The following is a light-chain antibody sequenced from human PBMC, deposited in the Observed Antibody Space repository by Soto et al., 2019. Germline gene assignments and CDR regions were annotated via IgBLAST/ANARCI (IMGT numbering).Light chain of an antibody. CDR2: KAS. J-gene: IGKJ2*01. V-gene: IGKV1-5*03. Sequence: DIQLTQSPSTLSASVGDRVTITCRASQSINIWLAWYQQKPGKAPKLLMYKASSLEGGVPSTFSGSGYGTEFTLSISSLQPDDFATYYCQQYYGSPYTFGQGTKLEI. CDR3: QQYYGSPYT. CDR1: QSINIW.